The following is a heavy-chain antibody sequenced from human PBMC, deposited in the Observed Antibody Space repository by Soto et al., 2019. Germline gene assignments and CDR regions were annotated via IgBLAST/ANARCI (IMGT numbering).Heavy chain of an antibody. Sequence: HPGGSLRLSCAVSGFTVSSNYMSWVRQAPGKGLEWVSAISGSGGSTYYADSVKGRFTISRDNSKNTLYLQMNSLRAEDTAVYYCATDYYGSAQFDPWGQGTLVTVSS. CDR1: GFTVSSNY. V-gene: IGHV3-23*01. D-gene: IGHD3-10*01. J-gene: IGHJ5*02. CDR3: ATDYYGSAQFDP. CDR2: ISGSGGST.